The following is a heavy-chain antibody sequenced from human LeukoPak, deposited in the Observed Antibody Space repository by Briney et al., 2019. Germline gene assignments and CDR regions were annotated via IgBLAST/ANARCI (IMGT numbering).Heavy chain of an antibody. D-gene: IGHD6-19*01. Sequence: PGGSLRLYCAASGGTFSSYSMNWVRQAPGKGLEWVSSISSSSSYIYYADSVKGRFTISRDNAKNSLYLQMNSLRAEDMALYYCARDSGSGWHHKNYFDYWGQGTLVTVSS. CDR3: ARDSGSGWHHKNYFDY. CDR2: ISSSSSYI. CDR1: GGTFSSYS. V-gene: IGHV3-21*04. J-gene: IGHJ4*02.